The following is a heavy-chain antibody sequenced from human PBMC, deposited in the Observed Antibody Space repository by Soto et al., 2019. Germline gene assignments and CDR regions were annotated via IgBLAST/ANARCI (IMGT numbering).Heavy chain of an antibody. CDR3: AKYEGPYGSGSYFDY. Sequence: GGSLRLSCAASGFTFSSYAMSWVRQAPGKGLEWVSAISGSGGNTYYADSVKGRFTLSRDNSKNTLYLQMNSLRAEDTAVYYCAKYEGPYGSGSYFDYWGQGTMVTVSS. CDR1: GFTFSSYA. CDR2: ISGSGGNT. V-gene: IGHV3-23*01. J-gene: IGHJ4*02. D-gene: IGHD3-10*01.